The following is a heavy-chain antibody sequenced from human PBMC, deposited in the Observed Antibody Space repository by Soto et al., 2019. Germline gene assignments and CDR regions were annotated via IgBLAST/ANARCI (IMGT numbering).Heavy chain of an antibody. CDR1: GFTFSSYG. V-gene: IGHV3-33*01. CDR3: ARGRRYSYGFIHDAFDI. D-gene: IGHD5-18*01. CDR2: IWYDGSNK. J-gene: IGHJ3*02. Sequence: GGSLRLSCAASGFTFSSYGMHWVRQAPGKGLEWVAVIWYDGSNKYYADSVKGRFTISRDNSKNTLYLQMNSLRAEDTAVYYCARGRRYSYGFIHDAFDIWGQGTMVTVSS.